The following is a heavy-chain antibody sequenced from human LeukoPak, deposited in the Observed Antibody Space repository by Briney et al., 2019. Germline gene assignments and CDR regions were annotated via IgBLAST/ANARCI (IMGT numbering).Heavy chain of an antibody. CDR3: ARHPQYCSSTSCYYYYYGMDV. D-gene: IGHD2-2*01. J-gene: IGHJ6*02. CDR2: IYFSGST. Sequence: PSETLSLTCTVSGVSISSSSYYWGWIRQPPGKGLEWIGSIYFSGSTYYNPSLKSRVTISVDTSNNQFSLKLSSVTAADTAVYYCARHPQYCSSTSCYYYYYGMDVWGQGTTVTVSS. CDR1: GVSISSSSYY. V-gene: IGHV4-39*01.